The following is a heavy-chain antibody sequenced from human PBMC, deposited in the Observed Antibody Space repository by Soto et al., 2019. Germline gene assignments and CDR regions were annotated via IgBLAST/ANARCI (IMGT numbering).Heavy chain of an antibody. Sequence: GGSLRLSCAASGFTFSSYSMNWVRQAPGKGLEWVSSISSSSSYRYYADSVKGRFTISRDNAKNSLYLQMNSLRAEDTAVYYCARMSEYQHPQYYFDYWGQGTLVTVSS. V-gene: IGHV3-21*01. J-gene: IGHJ4*02. CDR2: ISSSSSYR. D-gene: IGHD2-2*01. CDR1: GFTFSSYS. CDR3: ARMSEYQHPQYYFDY.